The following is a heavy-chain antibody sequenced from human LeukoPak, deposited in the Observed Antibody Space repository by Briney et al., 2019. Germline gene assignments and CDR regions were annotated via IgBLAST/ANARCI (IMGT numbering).Heavy chain of an antibody. Sequence: GGSLRLSCAASGFTFSAFHMHWVRQASGKGLEWVARIKTKAESYATAYVASVKGRFTISRDDSKNTAYLQMDSLKTEDTAMYYCTRLSGGNSDSYYYGLDVWGQGTTVTVSS. CDR2: IKTKAESYAT. D-gene: IGHD4-23*01. J-gene: IGHJ6*02. CDR1: GFTFSAFH. V-gene: IGHV3-73*01. CDR3: TRLSGGNSDSYYYGLDV.